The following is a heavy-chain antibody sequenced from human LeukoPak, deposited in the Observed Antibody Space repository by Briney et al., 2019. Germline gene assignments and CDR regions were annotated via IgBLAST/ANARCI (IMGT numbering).Heavy chain of an antibody. CDR2: IYPGDSDT. CDR3: GRIALYVEGAYNWYDS. Sequence: GESLKISCKGSGYSFTSYWIGWVRQMPRKGLEWMGIIYPGDSDTRYSPSFQGQVTISADKSISTAYLQWSSLKASDTAMYYCGRIALYVEGAYNWYDSWGQGTLVTVSS. CDR1: GYSFTSYW. J-gene: IGHJ5*01. V-gene: IGHV5-51*01. D-gene: IGHD1-26*01.